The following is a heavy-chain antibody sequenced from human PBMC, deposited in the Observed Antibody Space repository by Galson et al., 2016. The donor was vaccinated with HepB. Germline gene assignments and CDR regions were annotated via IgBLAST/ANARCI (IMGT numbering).Heavy chain of an antibody. CDR1: GFIFKDYA. CDR3: AQDKASMSVGATNFQH. CDR2: ISWNSGSI. D-gene: IGHD1-26*01. J-gene: IGHJ1*01. Sequence: SLRLPCAASGFIFKDYAMHWVRQAPGKGLEWVSSISWNSGSIGYADSVKGRFTISRDNAKNSLYLQMNCLRAEDTAFYYCAQDKASMSVGATNFQHWGQGTLVTVSS. V-gene: IGHV3-9*01.